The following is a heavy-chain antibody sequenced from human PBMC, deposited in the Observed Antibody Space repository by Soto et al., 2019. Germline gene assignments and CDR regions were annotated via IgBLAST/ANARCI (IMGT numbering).Heavy chain of an antibody. CDR1: GGSFSGYY. J-gene: IGHJ6*03. Sequence: SATLSLTCAVYGGSFSGYYWSWIRQPPGKGLEWIGEINHSGSTNYNPSLKSRVTISVDTSKNQFSLKLSSVTAADTAVYYCARNHYYYMDVWGKGTTVTVSS. V-gene: IGHV4-34*01. CDR2: INHSGST. CDR3: ARNHYYYMDV.